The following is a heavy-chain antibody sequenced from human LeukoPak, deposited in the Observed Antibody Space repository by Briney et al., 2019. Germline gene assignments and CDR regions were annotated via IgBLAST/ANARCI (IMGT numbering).Heavy chain of an antibody. D-gene: IGHD3-3*01. CDR2: IYTSGST. Sequence: SETLSLTCTVSDDSVSTYYWRCIRQPAGKGLEWIGRIYTSGSTNYNPSLKSRVTISVDTSKNQFSLKLSSVTAADTAVYYCASGPPGNYDFWSGYYHYWGQGTLVTVSS. CDR1: DDSVSTYY. J-gene: IGHJ4*02. CDR3: ASGPPGNYDFWSGYYHY. V-gene: IGHV4-4*07.